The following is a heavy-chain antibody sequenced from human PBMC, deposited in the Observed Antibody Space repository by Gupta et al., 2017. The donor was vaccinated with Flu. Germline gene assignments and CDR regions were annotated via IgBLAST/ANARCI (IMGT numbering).Heavy chain of an antibody. CDR1: FSGYY. J-gene: IGHJ4*02. CDR3: ARATPFPRGSLRY. D-gene: IGHD3-3*02. CDR2: INHSGST. Sequence: FSGYYWSGIRQPPGKGLEWIGEINHSGSTNYNPSLKSRVTISVDTSKNQFSLKLSSVTAADTAVYYCARATPFPRGSLRYWGQGTLVTVSS. V-gene: IGHV4-34*01.